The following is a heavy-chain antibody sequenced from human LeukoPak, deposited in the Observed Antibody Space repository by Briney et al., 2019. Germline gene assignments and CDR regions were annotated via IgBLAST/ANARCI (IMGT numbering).Heavy chain of an antibody. CDR1: GFSFNNYA. V-gene: IGHV3-30-3*01. CDR3: GSSRGLYYYASGSVFRDV. D-gene: IGHD3-10*01. Sequence: QTGGSLRLSCAASGFSFNNYAMHWVRQAPGKGLEWVSLISHDETKKYYADSVKGRFTISRDNSKNTLYLQMNSLRAEDTAVYYCGSSRGLYYYASGSVFRDVWGKGTTVSISS. J-gene: IGHJ6*04. CDR2: ISHDETKK.